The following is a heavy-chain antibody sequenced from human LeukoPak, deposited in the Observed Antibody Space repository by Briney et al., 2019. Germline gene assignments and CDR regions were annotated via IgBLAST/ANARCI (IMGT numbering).Heavy chain of an antibody. Sequence: SETLSLTCTVSGYSISSGYYWDWIRQPPGKGPEWIGGIYHRGSPYYNSSLKSRVTISVDTSKNQFSLKLSSVTAADTAVYYCAREGRYCGGGRCSYMDVWGKGTTVTVSS. CDR1: GYSISSGYY. V-gene: IGHV4-38-2*02. D-gene: IGHD2-15*01. CDR2: IYHRGSP. J-gene: IGHJ6*03. CDR3: AREGRYCGGGRCSYMDV.